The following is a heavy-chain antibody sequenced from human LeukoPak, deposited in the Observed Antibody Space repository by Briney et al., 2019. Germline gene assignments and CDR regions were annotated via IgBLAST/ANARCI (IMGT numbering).Heavy chain of an antibody. Sequence: PSETLSLTCTVSGGSISSYYWSWIRQPPGKGLEWIGYIYYSGSTNYNPSLKSRVTISVDTFKNQFSLKLSSVTAADTAVYYCAREFYGDYPRRSYYYYGMDVWGQGTTVTVSS. CDR1: GGSISSYY. V-gene: IGHV4-59*01. CDR3: AREFYGDYPRRSYYYYGMDV. J-gene: IGHJ6*02. CDR2: IYYSGST. D-gene: IGHD4-17*01.